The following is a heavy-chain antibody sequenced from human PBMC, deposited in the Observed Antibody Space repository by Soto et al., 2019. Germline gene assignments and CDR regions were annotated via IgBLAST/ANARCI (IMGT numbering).Heavy chain of an antibody. J-gene: IGHJ6*02. CDR3: ARQGRRVYCNNGVCYSNGMYV. CDR2: IYPGDSDT. D-gene: IGHD2-8*01. Sequence: PGESLKISCKGSGVQFSSYWIGWVRQMPGKGLEWMGIIYPGDSDTRYSPSFQGQVTISADKSISTAYLQWSSLKASDTAMYYCARQGRRVYCNNGVCYSNGMYVCGQGTTVPVSS. CDR1: GVQFSSYW. V-gene: IGHV5-51*01.